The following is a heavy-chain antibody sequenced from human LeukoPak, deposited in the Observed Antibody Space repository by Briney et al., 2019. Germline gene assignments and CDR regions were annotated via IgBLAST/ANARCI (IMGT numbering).Heavy chain of an antibody. CDR2: INPNTGGT. CDR3: ATSIGDYYDSSALDY. CDR1: AYTFTGNY. V-gene: IGHV1-2*02. D-gene: IGHD3-22*01. Sequence: ASVKVSCKASAYTFTGNYIHWVRQAPGQGLEWRGWINPNTGGTNYAQKFQGRVPMTRDTSISTANMELSRLRSDDTAVYFCATSIGDYYDSSALDYWGQGTLVTVSS. J-gene: IGHJ4*02.